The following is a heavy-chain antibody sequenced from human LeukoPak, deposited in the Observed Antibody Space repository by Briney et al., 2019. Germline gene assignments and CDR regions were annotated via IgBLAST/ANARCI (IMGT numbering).Heavy chain of an antibody. CDR2: IYYSGST. D-gene: IGHD3-22*01. Sequence: PSETLSLTCTVSGGSISNYYWSWIRQPPGKGLEWIGYIYYSGSTNYNPSLKSRVTISVDTSKKQFSLKLSSVTAADTAVYYCARDPDDSCGIPFDLWGRGTLVTVSS. CDR1: GGSISNYY. V-gene: IGHV4-59*01. CDR3: ARDPDDSCGIPFDL. J-gene: IGHJ2*01.